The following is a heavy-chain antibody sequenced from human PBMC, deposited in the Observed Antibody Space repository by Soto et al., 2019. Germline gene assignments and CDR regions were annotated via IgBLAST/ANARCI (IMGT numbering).Heavy chain of an antibody. CDR2: IRYDGSNI. Sequence: GGSLKLSCAASEIIFNGFGMHWVRQAPDKGLEWVAVIRYDGSNIYYADSVKGRFTISRDNSKNTLYLQMDSLRAEDTAVYYCAIYVVGVTVYFGYLDDWGQGALVTVS. CDR3: AIYVVGVTVYFGYLDD. D-gene: IGHD1-26*01. CDR1: EIIFNGFG. J-gene: IGHJ4*02. V-gene: IGHV3-30*02.